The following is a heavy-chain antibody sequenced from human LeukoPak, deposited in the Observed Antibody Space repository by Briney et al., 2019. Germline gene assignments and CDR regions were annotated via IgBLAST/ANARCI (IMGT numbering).Heavy chain of an antibody. CDR2: FFASDTA. D-gene: IGHD3-22*01. J-gene: IGHJ4*02. Sequence: SETLSLTCTVSGGPVSSYFWSWIRQPPGKGLEWIGFFFASDTAKYNPSLNNRVTISADTSRDQLSLRLTSVTAADTAVYYCARHELGTHYYDDSGSLEHWGQGILVTVSS. CDR1: GGPVSSYF. CDR3: ARHELGTHYYDDSGSLEH. V-gene: IGHV4-59*08.